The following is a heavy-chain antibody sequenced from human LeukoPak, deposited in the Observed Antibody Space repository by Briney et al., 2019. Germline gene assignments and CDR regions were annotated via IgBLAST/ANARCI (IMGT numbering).Heavy chain of an antibody. J-gene: IGHJ4*02. D-gene: IGHD4-11*01. CDR3: ARDTG. V-gene: IGHV3-30*02. CDR2: IRYDGSNK. CDR1: GFTFSSYG. Sequence: GGSLRLSCASSGFTFSSYGMHWVRQAPGRGLEWVSFIRYDGSNKYYADSVKGRFTISRDNSENTLYLQMNSLRAEDTAVYYCARDTGWGQGTLVTVSS.